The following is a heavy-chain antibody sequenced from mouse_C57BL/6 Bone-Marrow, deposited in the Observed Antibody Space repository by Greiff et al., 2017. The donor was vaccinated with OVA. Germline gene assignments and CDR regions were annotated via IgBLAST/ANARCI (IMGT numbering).Heavy chain of an antibody. D-gene: IGHD1-1*01. J-gene: IGHJ2*01. CDR2: LYPGDGDT. CDR1: GYAFSSSW. CDR3: ASLLLRGFDY. V-gene: IGHV1-82*01. Sequence: QVQLQQSGPELVKPGASVKISCKASGYAFSSSWMNWVKQRPGKGLEWIGRLYPGDGDTNYNGKFKGKATLTADKSSSTAYMQLSSLTSEDSAVYFCASLLLRGFDYWGQGTTLTVSA.